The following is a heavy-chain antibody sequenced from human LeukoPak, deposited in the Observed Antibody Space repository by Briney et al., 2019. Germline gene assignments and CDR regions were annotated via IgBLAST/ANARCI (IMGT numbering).Heavy chain of an antibody. V-gene: IGHV3-20*04. CDR2: INWNGGST. CDR3: ARERTTVVTPPLDY. CDR1: GFTFDDYG. J-gene: IGHJ4*02. D-gene: IGHD4-23*01. Sequence: GGSLRLSCAASGFTFDDYGMSWVRQAPGKGLEWVSGINWNGGSTGYADSVKGRFTISGDNAKNSLYLQMNSLRAEDTALYYCARERTTVVTPPLDYWGQGTLVTVSS.